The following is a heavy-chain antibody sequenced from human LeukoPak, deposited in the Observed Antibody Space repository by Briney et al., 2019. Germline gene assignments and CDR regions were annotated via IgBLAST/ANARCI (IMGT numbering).Heavy chain of an antibody. J-gene: IGHJ3*02. Sequence: SSETLSLTCTVSGGSISSYYWSWIRQPPGKGLEWIGYIYYSGSTNYNPSLKSRVTISVDTSKNQFSLKLSSVTAADTAVYYCARVGYSYGYWAFDIWGQGTMVTVSS. V-gene: IGHV4-59*01. CDR2: IYYSGST. CDR1: GGSISSYY. D-gene: IGHD5-18*01. CDR3: ARVGYSYGYWAFDI.